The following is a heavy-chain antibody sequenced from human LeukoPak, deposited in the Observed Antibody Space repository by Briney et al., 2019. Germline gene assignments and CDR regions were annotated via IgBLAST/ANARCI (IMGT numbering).Heavy chain of an antibody. J-gene: IGHJ6*02. Sequence: PGGSLRLSCAGSGFTFSTYSMNWVRQAPGKGLEWISSISSSTTYIFYADSVRGRFTISRDNAKYSLYLQMNSLRAEDTAVYYCARPSTRSTSYYYYYYGMNVWGRGTAVTVSS. D-gene: IGHD2/OR15-2a*01. CDR1: GFTFSTYS. CDR3: ARPSTRSTSYYYYYYGMNV. CDR2: ISSSTTYI. V-gene: IGHV3-21*01.